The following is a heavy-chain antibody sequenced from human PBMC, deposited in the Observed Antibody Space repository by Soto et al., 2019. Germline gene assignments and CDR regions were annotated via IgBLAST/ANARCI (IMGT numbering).Heavy chain of an antibody. D-gene: IGHD2-2*01. CDR3: ARTYRFVVPAAMFAGSDP. J-gene: IGHJ5*02. CDR1: GYTFTSYD. Sequence: GASVKVSCTASGYTFTSYDINWVRQATGQGLEWMGWMNPNSGNTGYAQKFQGRVTMTRNTSISTAYMERSSLRSEDTAVYYFARTYRFVVPAAMFAGSDPWGQGTLVIVSS. V-gene: IGHV1-8*01. CDR2: MNPNSGNT.